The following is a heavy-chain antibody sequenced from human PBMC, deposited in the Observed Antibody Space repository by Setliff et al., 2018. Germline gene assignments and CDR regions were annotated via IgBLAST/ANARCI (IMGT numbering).Heavy chain of an antibody. CDR1: GGPFSGASI. CDR2: IFYSGRT. D-gene: IGHD3-16*01. V-gene: IGHV4-39*01. J-gene: IGHJ4*02. CDR3: ARLPNYVWGSPVDY. Sequence: SETLSLTCTVSGGPFSGASIWSWIRQPPGKGLEWIGSIFYSGRTFYNPSLKSRVTISVDTSKNQFSLTLSSVTAADTAVYYCARLPNYVWGSPVDYWGQGTLVTVSS.